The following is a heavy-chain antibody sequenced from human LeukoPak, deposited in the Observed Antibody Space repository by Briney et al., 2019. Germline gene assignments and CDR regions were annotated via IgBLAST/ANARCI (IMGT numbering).Heavy chain of an antibody. V-gene: IGHV3-72*01. J-gene: IGHJ4*02. CDR3: ARRTWGYFDY. D-gene: IGHD7-27*01. CDR2: TTNKANSYTT. CDR1: GLTVSDQF. Sequence: SGGSLRLSCAASGLTVSDQFMDWVRQAPGKGLEWVGRTTNKANSYTTEYAASVKGRFTISRDESKNSLFLQMNSLKTEDTAVYYCARRTWGYFDYWGQGTLVTVSS.